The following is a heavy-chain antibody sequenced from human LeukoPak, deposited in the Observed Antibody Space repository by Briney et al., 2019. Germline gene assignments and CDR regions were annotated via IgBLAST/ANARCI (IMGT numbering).Heavy chain of an antibody. D-gene: IGHD4-17*01. CDR3: ARDLVTVTKGFDI. V-gene: IGHV4-59*11. Sequence: PSETLSLTCAVSDDSFSGHYWTWIRQPPGQGLEWIGYISYIGTTNYNPSLKSRVTISIDTSKNQFSLKLSSVTAADTAVYYCARDLVTVTKGFDIWGQGTMVSVSA. J-gene: IGHJ3*02. CDR2: ISYIGTT. CDR1: DDSFSGHY.